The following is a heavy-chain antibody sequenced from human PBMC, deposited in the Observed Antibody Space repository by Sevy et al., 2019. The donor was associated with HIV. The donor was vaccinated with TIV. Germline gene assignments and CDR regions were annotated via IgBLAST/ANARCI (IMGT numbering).Heavy chain of an antibody. CDR2: ISGSGSYI. CDR1: GFAFSTYS. Sequence: GGSLGLSCAASGFAFSTYSMNWVRQAPGKGLEWVSSISGSGSYIYYADSVQGRVAISRDNAKSSLYLQMNSLRAEDTAVYYCVREAANVRYFDYWGQGTLVTVSS. V-gene: IGHV3-21*01. CDR3: VREAANVRYFDY. J-gene: IGHJ4*02. D-gene: IGHD3-10*02.